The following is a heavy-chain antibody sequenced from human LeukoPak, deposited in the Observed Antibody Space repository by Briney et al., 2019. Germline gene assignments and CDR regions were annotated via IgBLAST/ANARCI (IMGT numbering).Heavy chain of an antibody. V-gene: IGHV4-39*01. Sequence: SETLSLTCTVSGGSISSSSYYWGWIRQPPGKGLEWIGSIYYSGSTYYNPSLKSRVTISVDTSKNQFSLKLSSVTAADTAVYYCARGLLSGIAVAGSDYFDYWGQGTLVTVSS. CDR1: GGSISSSSYY. J-gene: IGHJ4*02. CDR2: IYYSGST. CDR3: ARGLLSGIAVAGSDYFDY. D-gene: IGHD6-19*01.